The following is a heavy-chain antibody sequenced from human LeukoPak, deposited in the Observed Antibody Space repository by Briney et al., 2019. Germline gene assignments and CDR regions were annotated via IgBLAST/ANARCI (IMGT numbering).Heavy chain of an antibody. V-gene: IGHV3-30*02. CDR3: AKDRGIVGANYDAFGI. D-gene: IGHD1-26*01. Sequence: GGSLRLSCAASGFTFSNYGMHWVRQAPGKGLEWVAFIRYDGSHKYFADSVKGRFTISRDNSKNTLYLQMNSLRAEDTAVYYCAKDRGIVGANYDAFGIWGQGTMVTVSS. CDR1: GFTFSNYG. CDR2: IRYDGSHK. J-gene: IGHJ3*02.